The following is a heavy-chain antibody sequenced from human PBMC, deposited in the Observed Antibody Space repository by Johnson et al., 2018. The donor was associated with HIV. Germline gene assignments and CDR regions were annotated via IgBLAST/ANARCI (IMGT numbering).Heavy chain of an antibody. CDR2: ISYDGSNK. D-gene: IGHD6-6*01. J-gene: IGHJ3*02. V-gene: IGHV3-30*18. CDR1: GFTFSSYG. Sequence: QVQLVESGGGVVQPGRSLRLSCAASGFTFSSYGMHWVRQAPGKGLEWVAVISYDGSNKYYADSVKGRFTISRDNSKNSLYLQMNSLRAEDTAVYYCANSYSSSSGNNDYAFDIWDQGTMVTVSS. CDR3: ANSYSSSSGNNDYAFDI.